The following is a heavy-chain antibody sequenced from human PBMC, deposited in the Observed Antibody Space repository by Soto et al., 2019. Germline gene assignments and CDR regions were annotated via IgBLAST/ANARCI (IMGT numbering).Heavy chain of an antibody. CDR3: GRCNFALDI. Sequence: GGSLRLSCAVSGFTFRDYYMAWVRQAPGKGLECVAYISQNGVHIYCTDSVTGRFTIYRHNAKESLYLQMDSLRAEDTAVYFCGRCNFALDIWGPGTWVRVS. CDR2: ISQNGVHI. D-gene: IGHD1-1*01. J-gene: IGHJ3*02. CDR1: GFTFRDYY. V-gene: IGHV3-11*01.